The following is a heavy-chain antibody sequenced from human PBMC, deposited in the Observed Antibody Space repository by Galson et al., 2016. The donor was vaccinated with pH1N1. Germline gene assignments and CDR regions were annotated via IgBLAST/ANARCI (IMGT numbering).Heavy chain of an antibody. CDR3: ARLSGYDPAPDY. CDR1: GGSIRSSSYY. V-gene: IGHV4-39*07. J-gene: IGHJ4*02. D-gene: IGHD5-12*01. CDR2: IYYTGST. Sequence: ETLSLTCTVSGGSIRSSSYYWGWIRQPPGNGLEWIGSIYYTGSTYYNPSFQSRVIISVETSRNKFSLELSSVTATDTAIYYCARLSGYDPAPDYWGQGILASVSS.